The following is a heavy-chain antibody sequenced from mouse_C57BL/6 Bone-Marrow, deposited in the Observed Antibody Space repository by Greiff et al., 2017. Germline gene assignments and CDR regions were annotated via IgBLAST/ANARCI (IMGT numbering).Heavy chain of an antibody. CDR2: INYDGSST. CDR3: ARESYYGYDVFDY. D-gene: IGHD2-12*01. J-gene: IGHJ2*01. Sequence: EVMLVESEGGLVQPGSSMKLSCTASGFTFSDYYMAWVRQVPEKGLEWVANINYDGSSTYYLDSLKSRFIISRDNAKNILYLQMSSLKSEDTATYYCARESYYGYDVFDYWGQGTTLTVSS. CDR1: GFTFSDYY. V-gene: IGHV5-16*01.